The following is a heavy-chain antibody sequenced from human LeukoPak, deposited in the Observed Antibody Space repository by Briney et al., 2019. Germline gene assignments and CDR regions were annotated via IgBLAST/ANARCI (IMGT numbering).Heavy chain of an antibody. V-gene: IGHV3-21*01. Sequence: GGSLRLSRAASGFTFSSYSMNWVRQAPGKGLEWVSSISSSSSYIYYADSVKGRFTISRDNAKNSLYLQMNSLRAEDTAVYYCARDSRYSSGSFDYWGQGTLVTVSS. CDR1: GFTFSSYS. CDR3: ARDSRYSSGSFDY. D-gene: IGHD6-19*01. J-gene: IGHJ4*02. CDR2: ISSSSSYI.